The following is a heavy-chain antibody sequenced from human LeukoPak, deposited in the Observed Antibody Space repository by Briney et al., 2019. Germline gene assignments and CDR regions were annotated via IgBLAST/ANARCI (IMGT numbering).Heavy chain of an antibody. V-gene: IGHV4-34*01. CDR1: GGSISSYY. CDR3: ARLYRSYDFWSGYQNWFAP. Sequence: SETLSLTCTVSGGSISSYYWSWIRQPPGKGLEWIGEINHSGSTNYNPSLKSRVTIAVDTSKNQFSLKLSSVTAADTAVYYCARLYRSYDFWSGYQNWFAPWGQGTLVTVSS. D-gene: IGHD3-3*01. CDR2: INHSGST. J-gene: IGHJ5*02.